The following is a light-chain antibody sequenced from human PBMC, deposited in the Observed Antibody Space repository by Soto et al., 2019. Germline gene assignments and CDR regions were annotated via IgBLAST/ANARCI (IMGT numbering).Light chain of an antibody. Sequence: EVVMTQSPATLSVSPGERVTLSCRASQSVSDNLAWYQQKPGQAPRLLIYGVSTRATTIPARFSGSGSGTEFTLTISSLQSEDFAVYYCQQSNKWPYTFGQGTKLDIK. J-gene: IGKJ2*01. CDR1: QSVSDN. V-gene: IGKV3-15*01. CDR2: GVS. CDR3: QQSNKWPYT.